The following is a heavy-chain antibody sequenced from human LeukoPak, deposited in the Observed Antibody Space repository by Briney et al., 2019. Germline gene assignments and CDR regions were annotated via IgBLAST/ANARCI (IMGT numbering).Heavy chain of an antibody. V-gene: IGHV3-15*01. J-gene: IGHJ4*02. Sequence: GGSLRLSCAASGFTFSNAWMSWVRQAPGKGLEWVGRIKSKTVGGTTDYAAAVKGRFTISRDDSKNTLYLQMNSLKTEDTAVYYCTRDGEFFDYWGQGTLVTVSS. CDR3: TRDGEFFDY. CDR1: GFTFSNAW. CDR2: IKSKTVGGTT. D-gene: IGHD3-10*01.